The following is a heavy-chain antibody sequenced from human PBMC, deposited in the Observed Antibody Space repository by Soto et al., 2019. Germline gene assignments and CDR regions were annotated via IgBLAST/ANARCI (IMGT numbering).Heavy chain of an antibody. Sequence: QVQLVQSGAEVKKPGASVKVSCKASGYTFTSYGISWVRQAPGQGLEWMGWISAYNGNTNYAQKLQGRVTMTTDTSTSTAYMELRSLRSDDKAVYYCARATPLITGTTSDWFDPWGQGTLVTVSS. V-gene: IGHV1-18*01. J-gene: IGHJ5*02. CDR1: GYTFTSYG. CDR3: ARATPLITGTTSDWFDP. D-gene: IGHD1-7*01. CDR2: ISAYNGNT.